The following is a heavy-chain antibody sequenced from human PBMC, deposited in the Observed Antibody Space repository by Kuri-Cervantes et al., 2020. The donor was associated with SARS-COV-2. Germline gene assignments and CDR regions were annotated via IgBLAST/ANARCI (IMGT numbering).Heavy chain of an antibody. CDR3: AVREPGSSWRATTPYYYYGMDV. CDR1: GYTLTNLS. V-gene: IGHV1-24*01. J-gene: IGHJ6*02. Sequence: ASVKVSCKVSGYTLTNLSMHWVRQAPGKGLEWMGGYDPDDGETIYAQKCQGRVTMTEDTSTEKAYTELSSLRSEAKAVYFCAVREPGSSWRATTPYYYYGMDVWGQGTTVTVSS. D-gene: IGHD1-26*01. CDR2: YDPDDGET.